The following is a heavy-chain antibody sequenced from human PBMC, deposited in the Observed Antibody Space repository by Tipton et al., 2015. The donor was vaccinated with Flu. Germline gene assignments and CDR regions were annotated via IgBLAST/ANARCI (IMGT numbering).Heavy chain of an antibody. V-gene: IGHV4-59*04. CDR2: IHRSGNT. CDR1: GGFVSSYY. D-gene: IGHD4-11*01. CDR3: ARRDYSNYVSEPKSWFDP. Sequence: TLFLTCTVSGGFVSSYYWNWIRQPPGKGLEWIGNIHRSGNTYHNPSLRSRVTMSVDSSRNQFSLRLSSVTAADTAVYYCARRDYSNYVSEPKSWFDPWGQGILVTVSS. J-gene: IGHJ5*02.